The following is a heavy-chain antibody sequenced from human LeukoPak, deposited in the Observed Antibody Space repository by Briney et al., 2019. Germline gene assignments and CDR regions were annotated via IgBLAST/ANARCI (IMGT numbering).Heavy chain of an antibody. CDR2: IFHSGGT. J-gene: IGHJ6*03. D-gene: IGHD2-8*01. CDR3: AANGYYSIDV. V-gene: IGHV4-4*02. CDR1: GGSISSTNW. Sequence: SETLSLTCAVSGGSISSTNWWSWVRQPPGKGLEWIGEIFHSGGTNYNPSLKSRISPSVDKSQNQFSLKLNSLTAADTAVYYCAANGYYSIDVWGKGTTVTVSS.